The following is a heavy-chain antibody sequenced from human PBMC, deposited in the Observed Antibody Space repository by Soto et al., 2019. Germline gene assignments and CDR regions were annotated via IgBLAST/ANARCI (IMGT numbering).Heavy chain of an antibody. CDR2: IYYSGST. Sequence: SETLSLTCTVSGGSISSSSYYWGWIRQPPGKGLEWIGSIYYSGSTYYNPSLKSRVTISVDTSKNQFSLKLSSVTAADTAVYYCARQGGLEDTAMVIPFDYWGQGTLVTVSS. CDR1: GGSISSSSYY. CDR3: ARQGGLEDTAMVIPFDY. D-gene: IGHD5-18*01. V-gene: IGHV4-39*01. J-gene: IGHJ4*02.